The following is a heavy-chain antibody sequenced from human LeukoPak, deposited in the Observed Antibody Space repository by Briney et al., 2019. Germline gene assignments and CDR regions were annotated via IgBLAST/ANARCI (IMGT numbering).Heavy chain of an antibody. CDR3: ARTYCYFDL. CDR1: VGSISIYY. CDR2: IYTSGSP. J-gene: IGHJ2*01. V-gene: IGHV4-4*07. Sequence: SETLSLTCTVSVGSISIYYSRWLRQPAGKGVEWIGRIYTSGSPNYNPSLKSRVTMSVDTSNNQFSLKLSSVTAADTAVYYYARTYCYFDLWGRGTLVTVSS.